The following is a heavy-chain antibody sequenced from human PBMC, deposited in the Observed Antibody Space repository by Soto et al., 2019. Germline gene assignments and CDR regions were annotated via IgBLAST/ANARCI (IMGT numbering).Heavy chain of an antibody. CDR3: AKGLLWFGIYGMDV. Sequence: QVQLVESGGGVVQPGRSLRLSSAASGFTFSSYGMHWVRQAPGKGLEWVAVISYDGSNKYYADSVKGRFTISRDNSKNTLYLQMNSLRAEDTAVYYCAKGLLWFGIYGMDVWGQGTTVTVSS. CDR2: ISYDGSNK. J-gene: IGHJ6*02. CDR1: GFTFSSYG. V-gene: IGHV3-30*18. D-gene: IGHD3-10*01.